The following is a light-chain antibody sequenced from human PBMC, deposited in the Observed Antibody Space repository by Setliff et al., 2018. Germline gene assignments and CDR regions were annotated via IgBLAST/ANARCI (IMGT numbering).Light chain of an antibody. J-gene: IGLJ2*01. CDR1: SSDVGSYDL. V-gene: IGLV2-14*03. CDR3: ASYAGANTYVV. CDR2: AVS. Sequence: QSALAQPASVSGSPGQSITISCSGTSSDVGSYDLVSWYQQHPGKAPKLIIYAVSDRPSGVSNRFSGFKSGNTASLTVSGLQAGDEADYFCASYAGANTYVVFGGGTKVTVL.